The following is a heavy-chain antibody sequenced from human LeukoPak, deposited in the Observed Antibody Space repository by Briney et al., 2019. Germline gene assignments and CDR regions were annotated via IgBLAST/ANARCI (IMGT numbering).Heavy chain of an antibody. V-gene: IGHV3-23*01. CDR2: IFGNGDTT. D-gene: IGHD3-10*01. J-gene: IGHJ4*02. CDR3: AKRNTMVRGGPCFDY. Sequence: GGSLRLSCAASGFIFSSYAMNWVRQAPGKGLEWVSIIFGNGDTTYYADSVKGRFTFSRDNYKDTLYLQMNDLRPDDTAIYYCAKRNTMVRGGPCFDYWGQGRLVTVSS. CDR1: GFIFSSYA.